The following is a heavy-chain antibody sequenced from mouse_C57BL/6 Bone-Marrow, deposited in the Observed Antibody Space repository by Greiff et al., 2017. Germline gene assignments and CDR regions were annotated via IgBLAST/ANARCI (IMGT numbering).Heavy chain of an antibody. D-gene: IGHD1-1*01. V-gene: IGHV1-43*01. J-gene: IGHJ4*01. Sequence: VQLQQSGPELVKPGASVKISCKASGYSLTGYYMHWVKQSSEKSLEWIGEINPSTGGTSYNQKFKGKATLTVDKSSSTAYMQLKNLTSEDSAVYYCARIRGDGSRKDYAMGDWGKGTSVTVSS. CDR3: ARIRGDGSRKDYAMGD. CDR2: INPSTGGT. CDR1: GYSLTGYY.